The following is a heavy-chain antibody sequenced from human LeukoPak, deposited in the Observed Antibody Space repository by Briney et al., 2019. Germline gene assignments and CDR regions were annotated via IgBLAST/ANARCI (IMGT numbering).Heavy chain of an antibody. V-gene: IGHV4-34*01. CDR2: INHSGST. CDR1: GGSFSGYY. CDR3: ARGEVAASCDY. J-gene: IGHJ4*02. D-gene: IGHD6-6*01. Sequence: PLETLSLTCAVYGGSFSGYYWSWIRQPPGKGLEWIGEINHSGSTNYNPSLQSRVTISVDTSKNQFSLKLSSVTAADTAVYYCARGEVAASCDYWGQGTLVTVSS.